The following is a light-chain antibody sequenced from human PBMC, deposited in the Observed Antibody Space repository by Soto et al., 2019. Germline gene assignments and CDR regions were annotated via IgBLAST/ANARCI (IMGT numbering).Light chain of an antibody. V-gene: IGKV1-5*01. Sequence: DIQMTQSPSTLSASVGDRVTITCRASQSISAWLAWYQQIPGKAPKLLICDASSLESGVPSRFSGSGSGTEFTLTISSLQPDDFAAYYCQQYNSYSPTFGQGTKLEI. CDR1: QSISAW. CDR2: DAS. J-gene: IGKJ2*01. CDR3: QQYNSYSPT.